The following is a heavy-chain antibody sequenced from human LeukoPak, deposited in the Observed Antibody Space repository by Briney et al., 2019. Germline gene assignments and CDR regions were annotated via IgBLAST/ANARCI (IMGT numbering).Heavy chain of an antibody. CDR1: GFTFSSYA. V-gene: IGHV3-48*04. J-gene: IGHJ3*02. CDR2: ISSSSSTI. Sequence: GGSLRLSCAASGFTFSSYAMSWVRQAPGKGLEWVSYISSSSSTIYYADSVKGRFTISRDNAKNSLYLQMNSLRAEDTAVYYCASNYYGSGSYCFDIWGQGTMVTVSS. CDR3: ASNYYGSGSYCFDI. D-gene: IGHD3-10*01.